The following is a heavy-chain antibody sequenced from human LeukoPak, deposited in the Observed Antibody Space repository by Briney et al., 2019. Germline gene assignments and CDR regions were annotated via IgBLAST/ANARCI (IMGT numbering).Heavy chain of an antibody. CDR3: ARDLGVIMIVTLDV. V-gene: IGHV3-23*01. D-gene: IGHD3-22*01. J-gene: IGHJ6*04. CDR2: IGSDGRA. Sequence: GGSLRRSSASSGFTFSTNVLKWVRQAPGKGLEWVSGIGSDGRAFYTDSVKGRFTISRDNAKNSLYLQMNSLRAEDTAVYYCARDLGVIMIVTLDVWGKGTTVTVSS. CDR1: GFTFSTNV.